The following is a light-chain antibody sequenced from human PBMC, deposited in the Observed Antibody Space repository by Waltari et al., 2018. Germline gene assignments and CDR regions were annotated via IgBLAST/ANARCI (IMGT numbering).Light chain of an antibody. CDR3: RFYYSGFWV. Sequence: QAVVTQEPSLTVSPGGTVTLTCASSTGTVTSSSYPNWFQQRSGETPRSLIYNTDNKHPGTPARFSGSRLGGKAALTVSGVQPEDEADYYCRFYYSGFWVFGGGTKLTVL. CDR1: TGTVTSSSY. J-gene: IGLJ3*02. CDR2: NTD. V-gene: IGLV7-43*01.